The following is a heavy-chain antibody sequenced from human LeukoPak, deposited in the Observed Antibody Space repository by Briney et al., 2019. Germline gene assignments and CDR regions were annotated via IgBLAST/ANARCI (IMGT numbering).Heavy chain of an antibody. Sequence: PGGSLRLSCAASGFTFATYAMSWVRQAPGKGLEWVSDISGSGDTTYYADSVKGRFTISRDNSKNTLYLHMSTLRAEDTAVYYCAKDACNSGGSFCNFDYWGQGTLVTVSS. V-gene: IGHV3-23*01. CDR3: AKDACNSGGSFCNFDY. J-gene: IGHJ4*02. D-gene: IGHD1-26*01. CDR2: ISGSGDTT. CDR1: GFTFATYA.